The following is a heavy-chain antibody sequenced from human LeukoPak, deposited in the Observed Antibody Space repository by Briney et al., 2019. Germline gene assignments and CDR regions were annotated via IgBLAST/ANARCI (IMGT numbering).Heavy chain of an antibody. CDR1: GCTFSSYA. CDR3: ARGDIAARDFDY. Sequence: SVKVSCKASGCTFSSYAISWVRQAPGQGLEWMGGIIPIFGTANYAQKFQGRVTITTDESTSTAYMELSSLRSEDTAVYYCARGDIAARDFDYWGQGTLVTLSS. D-gene: IGHD6-6*01. V-gene: IGHV1-69*05. J-gene: IGHJ4*02. CDR2: IIPIFGTA.